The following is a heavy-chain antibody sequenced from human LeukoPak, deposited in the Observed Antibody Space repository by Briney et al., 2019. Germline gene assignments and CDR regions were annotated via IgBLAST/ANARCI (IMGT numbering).Heavy chain of an antibody. V-gene: IGHV4-59*01. D-gene: IGHD2-15*01. CDR1: DGSISNYY. J-gene: IGHJ4*02. CDR3: ARLALGYCSGGTCPYYFDH. CDR2: IDYSGST. Sequence: PSETLSLTCTVSDGSISNYYWSWVRQPPGKGLEWIAYIDYSGSTRYNPSLESRVTISVDTSKNQFSLKLTSVTAAGSAVYYCARLALGYCSGGTCPYYFDHWGQGTLVTVSS.